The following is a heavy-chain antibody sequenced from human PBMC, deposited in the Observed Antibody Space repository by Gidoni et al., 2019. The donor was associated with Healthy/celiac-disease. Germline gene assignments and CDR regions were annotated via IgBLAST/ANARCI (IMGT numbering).Heavy chain of an antibody. J-gene: IGHJ6*02. CDR2: INHSGST. CDR1: GGSFSGYY. Sequence: QVQLQQWGAGLLKPSETLSLTCAVYGGSFSGYYWSWLRQPPGKGLEWIGEINHSGSTNYNPSLKSRVTISVDTSKNQCSLKLSSVTAADTAVYYCARVGYYGSGSYYPLYYYYGMDVWGQGTTVTVSS. D-gene: IGHD3-10*01. CDR3: ARVGYYGSGSYYPLYYYYGMDV. V-gene: IGHV4-34*01.